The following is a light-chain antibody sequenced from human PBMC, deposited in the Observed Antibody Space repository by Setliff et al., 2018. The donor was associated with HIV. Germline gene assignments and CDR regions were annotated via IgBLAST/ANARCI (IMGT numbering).Light chain of an antibody. CDR2: DVS. CDR1: SSDIGAYYY. J-gene: IGLJ1*01. Sequence: QSVLTQSASVSGSLGQSITISCSGTSSDIGAYYYVSWYQQHPVKAPRLIIYDVSNRPSGVSNRFSGSKSGNTASLTISGLQAEDEADYYCSSYTSRRTPVFGTGTKVPS. CDR3: SSYTSRRTPV. V-gene: IGLV2-14*03.